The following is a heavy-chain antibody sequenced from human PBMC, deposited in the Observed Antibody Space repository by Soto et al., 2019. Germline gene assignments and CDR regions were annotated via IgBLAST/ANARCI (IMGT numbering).Heavy chain of an antibody. Sequence: QVQLQQWGAGLLKPSETLSLTCAVYGGSFSGYYWSWIRQPPGKGLEWIGEINHSGSTSYNPSLKSRVTISLDTYKNQFSLKLTSVTAADTAVYYCARGTREGWYFDIWGRGTLVTVSS. J-gene: IGHJ2*01. CDR1: GGSFSGYY. CDR3: ARGTREGWYFDI. CDR2: INHSGST. V-gene: IGHV4-34*01.